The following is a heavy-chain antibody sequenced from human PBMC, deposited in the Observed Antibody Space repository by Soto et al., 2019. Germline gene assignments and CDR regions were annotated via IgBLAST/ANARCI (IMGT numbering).Heavy chain of an antibody. CDR1: GFTFSTYA. J-gene: IGHJ4*02. Sequence: GGSLRLSCAASGFTFSTYAMSWVRQAPGKGLEWVSAVSGGGGSTYYADSVKGRFTISRDNSKNTLYLQMSSLRADDTAVYYCAKDLGSCSSTSCYFDYWGQGALVTVSS. D-gene: IGHD2-2*03. CDR3: AKDLGSCSSTSCYFDY. V-gene: IGHV3-23*01. CDR2: VSGGGGST.